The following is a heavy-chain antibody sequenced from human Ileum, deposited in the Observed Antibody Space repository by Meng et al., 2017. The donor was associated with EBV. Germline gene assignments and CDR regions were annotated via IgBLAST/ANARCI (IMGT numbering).Heavy chain of an antibody. J-gene: IGHJ4*02. D-gene: IGHD3-9*01. CDR2: IYQSGST. CDR3: AREGGSFDILTGYDI. Sequence: VPLGGSGPGLVKPSGTLSLTCAVSGGAVSSGNWWSWVRQSPGKGLEWIGEIYQSGSTNYNPSLESRVTISLDKSENQLSLRLTSVTAADTAVYYCAREGGSFDILTGYDIWGQGTLVTVSS. CDR1: GGAVSSGNW. V-gene: IGHV4-4*02.